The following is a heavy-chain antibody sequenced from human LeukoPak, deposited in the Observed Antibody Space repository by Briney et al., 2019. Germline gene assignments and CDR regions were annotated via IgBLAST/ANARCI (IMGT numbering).Heavy chain of an antibody. CDR2: MNPNSGNT. D-gene: IGHD2-2*01. J-gene: IGHJ6*02. V-gene: IGHV1-8*01. Sequence: APVTVSCKASGYTFTRYDRNWMGQAAGQGVEGMGWMNPNSGNTGYAQKFQGRVTMTRNTSRSTAYMELSSLRSEDTAVHHCASCSSASCYRYYYYGMDVWGQGTTVTVSS. CDR1: GYTFTRYD. CDR3: ASCSSASCYRYYYYGMDV.